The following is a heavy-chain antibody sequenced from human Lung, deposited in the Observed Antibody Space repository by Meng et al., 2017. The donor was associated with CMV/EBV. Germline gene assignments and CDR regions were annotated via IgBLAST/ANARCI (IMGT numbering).Heavy chain of an antibody. Sequence: GSXRLXCTVSGGSISSSSHYWGWIRQPPGKGLEWIATIYYNGGTSYNPSLKSRVTISLDTSKNQFSLKLNSVTAADTAVYYCATTSSGWFNYFDSWGQGXLVTVSS. V-gene: IGHV4-39*01. CDR3: ATTSSGWFNYFDS. CDR1: GGSISSSSHY. CDR2: IYYNGGT. D-gene: IGHD6-19*01. J-gene: IGHJ4*02.